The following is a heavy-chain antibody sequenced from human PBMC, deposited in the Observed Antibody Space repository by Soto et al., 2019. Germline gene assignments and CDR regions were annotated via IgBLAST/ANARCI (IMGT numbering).Heavy chain of an antibody. CDR2: IYYSGST. CDR3: ARCHGDDTAMVQW. D-gene: IGHD5-18*01. J-gene: IGHJ4*02. Sequence: QVQLQESGPGLVKPSETLSLTCTVSGGSVSSGSYYWSWIRQPPGKGLEWIGYIYYSGSTNSNPSLNSRVTISVDTSKNQFSLKLSSVTAADTAVYYCARCHGDDTAMVQWWGQGTLVTVSS. CDR1: GGSVSSGSYY. V-gene: IGHV4-61*01.